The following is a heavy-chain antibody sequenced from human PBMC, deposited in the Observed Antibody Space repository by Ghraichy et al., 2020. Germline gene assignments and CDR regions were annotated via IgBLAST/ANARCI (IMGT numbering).Heavy chain of an antibody. D-gene: IGHD3-16*01. CDR1: GGSISSSSYY. V-gene: IGHV4-39*01. CDR2: IYYSGST. CDR3: ARHGGGWGKGTLSY. J-gene: IGHJ4*02. Sequence: SQTLSLTCTVSGGSISSSSYYWGWIRQPPGKGLEWIGSIYYSGSTYYNPSLKSRVTISVDTSKNQFSLKLSSVTAADTAVYYCARHGGGWGKGTLSYWGQGTLVTVSS.